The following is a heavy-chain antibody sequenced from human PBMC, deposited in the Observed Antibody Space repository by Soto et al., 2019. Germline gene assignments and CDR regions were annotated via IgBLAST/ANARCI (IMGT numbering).Heavy chain of an antibody. V-gene: IGHV3-30*09. D-gene: IGHD6-13*01. J-gene: IGHJ4*02. CDR1: GFIFSDYA. Sequence: QVQLVESGGGVVQPGRSLRLSCAASGFIFSDYAMHWVRQAPGKGLEWVAVISYGGDNKYYADSVRGRFAISRDNLKNTLDLQMNSLNPEYTAAYHCAKARHSTSWYGLEADLWGQGTLVTVSS. CDR2: ISYGGDNK. CDR3: AKARHSTSWYGLEADL.